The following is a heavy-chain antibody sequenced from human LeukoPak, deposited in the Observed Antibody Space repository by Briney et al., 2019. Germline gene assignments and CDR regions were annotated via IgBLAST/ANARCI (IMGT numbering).Heavy chain of an antibody. Sequence: SXXXXXARQAPGXXLEWVSTISGSGDGAYYADSVKGRFTISRDNSKNTVYLQMNSLRADDTAVYYCAKDLGDSSGFYSYHHWGQGTLVTVSS. CDR1: SXX. D-gene: IGHD3-22*01. V-gene: IGHV3-23*01. CDR3: AKDLGDSSGFYSYHH. CDR2: ISGSGDGA. J-gene: IGHJ1*01.